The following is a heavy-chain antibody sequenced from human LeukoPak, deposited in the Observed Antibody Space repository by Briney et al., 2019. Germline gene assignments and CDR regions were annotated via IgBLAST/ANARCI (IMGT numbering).Heavy chain of an antibody. CDR1: GFTFTSRSA. CDR3: AAPYSSTWFDY. J-gene: IGHJ4*02. D-gene: IGHD6-13*01. CDR2: IVVGSDNT. Sequence: GASVKVSCKASGFTFTSRSAVQWVRQARGQRLEWIGWIVVGSDNTNYAQKFQERVTITRDMSTSTSYMELSSLRSEDTAVYYCAAPYSSTWFDYWGQRTLVTVPS. V-gene: IGHV1-58*01.